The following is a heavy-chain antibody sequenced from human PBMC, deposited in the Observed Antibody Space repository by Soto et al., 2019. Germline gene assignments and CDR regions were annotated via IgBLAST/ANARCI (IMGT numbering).Heavy chain of an antibody. D-gene: IGHD6-19*01. CDR1: GFTFSSYS. J-gene: IGHJ6*02. Sequence: LRLSCAASGFTFSSYSMNWVRQAPGKGLEWVSSISSSSSYIYYADSVKGRFTISRDNAKNSLYLQMNSLRAEDTAVYYCARDKVGSRYYYYGMDVWGQGTTVTVSS. CDR3: ARDKVGSRYYYYGMDV. V-gene: IGHV3-21*01. CDR2: ISSSSSYI.